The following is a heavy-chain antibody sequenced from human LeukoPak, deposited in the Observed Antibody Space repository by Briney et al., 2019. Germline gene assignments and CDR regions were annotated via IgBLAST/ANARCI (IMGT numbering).Heavy chain of an antibody. CDR1: RFTFSSYG. CDR3: AKDLDVLRFLEWLSEGFDY. V-gene: IGHV3-30*18. CDR2: ISYDGSNK. D-gene: IGHD3-3*01. J-gene: IGHJ4*02. Sequence: PGRSLRLSCAASRFTFSSYGMHWVRQAPGKGLEWVAVISYDGSNKYYADSVKGRFTISRDNSKNTLYLQMNSLRAEDTAVYYCAKDLDVLRFLEWLSEGFDYWGQGTLVTVSS.